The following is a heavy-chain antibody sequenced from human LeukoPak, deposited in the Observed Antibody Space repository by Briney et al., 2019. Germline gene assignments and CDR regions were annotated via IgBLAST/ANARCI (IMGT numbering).Heavy chain of an antibody. CDR2: ISYDGSNK. J-gene: IGHJ1*01. CDR1: GFTFSSYG. V-gene: IGHV3-30*18. D-gene: IGHD3-9*01. CDR3: AKDGVSRLRYFDWLLPGGYFQH. Sequence: GGSLRLSCAASGFTFSSYGMHWVRQAPGKGLEWVAVISYDGSNKYYADSVKGRFTISRDNSKNTLYLQMNSLGAEDTAVYYCAKDGVSRLRYFDWLLPGGYFQHWGQGTLVTVFS.